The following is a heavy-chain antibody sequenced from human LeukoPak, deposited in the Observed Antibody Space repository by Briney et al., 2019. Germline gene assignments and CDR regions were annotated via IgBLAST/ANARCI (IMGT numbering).Heavy chain of an antibody. J-gene: IGHJ5*02. V-gene: IGHV3-30*18. CDR1: GFTFSSYG. Sequence: EGSLRLSCAASGFTFSSYGMHWVRQAPGKGLEWVAVISYDGSNKYYADSVKGRFTISRDNSKNTLYLQMNSLRAEDTAVYYCAKARPYYYGSGSYHPNWFDPWGQGTLVTVSS. CDR3: AKARPYYYGSGSYHPNWFDP. CDR2: ISYDGSNK. D-gene: IGHD3-10*01.